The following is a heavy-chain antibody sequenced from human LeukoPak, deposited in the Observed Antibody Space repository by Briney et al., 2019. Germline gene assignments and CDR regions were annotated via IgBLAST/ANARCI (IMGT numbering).Heavy chain of an antibody. CDR2: INSNSGNT. V-gene: IGHV1-8*01. Sequence: GASVKVSCKASGYTFTDYDINWVRQASGQGLEWMGWINSNSGNTGYAEKFQGRVIMTRDTSIRTAYLELGGLTSDDTAIYYCARGDYYDSTGYVDYWGKGTLVTVTS. CDR1: GYTFTDYD. CDR3: ARGDYYDSTGYVDY. D-gene: IGHD3-22*01. J-gene: IGHJ4*02.